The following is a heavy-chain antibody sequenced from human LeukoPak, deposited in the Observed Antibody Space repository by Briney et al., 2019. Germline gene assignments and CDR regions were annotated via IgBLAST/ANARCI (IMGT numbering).Heavy chain of an antibody. V-gene: IGHV3-21*01. CDR3: AKDRTHQWLTISDY. CDR1: GFTFSSFS. CDR2: ISGSSTHI. Sequence: PGGSLRLSCAAPGFTFSSFSMNWVRQAPGKGLEWVSSISGSSTHIYYADSVKGRFTISRDNSKNTLYLQMNSLRAEDTALYYCAKDRTHQWLTISDYWGQGTLVTVSS. J-gene: IGHJ4*02. D-gene: IGHD5-18*01.